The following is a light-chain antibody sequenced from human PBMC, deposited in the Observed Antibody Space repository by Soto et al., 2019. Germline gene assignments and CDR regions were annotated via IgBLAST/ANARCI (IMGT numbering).Light chain of an antibody. CDR1: QSVSGTY. CDR2: GAS. V-gene: IGKV3-20*01. CDR3: QQYDSSPPT. J-gene: IGKJ4*01. Sequence: EIVLTQSPDTLSLSPGERATLSCRASQSVSGTYLAWYQQKPGQAPRLLIYGASSRATGTPDRISGSGSGTDFTLTISRLEPEDFAVYYCQQYDSSPPTFGGGTEVEIK.